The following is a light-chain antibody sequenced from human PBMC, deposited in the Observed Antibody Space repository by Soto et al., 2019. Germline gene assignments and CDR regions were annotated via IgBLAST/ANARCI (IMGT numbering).Light chain of an antibody. V-gene: IGLV2-14*01. CDR2: EVG. J-gene: IGLJ1*01. CDR1: STDIGSYNY. CDR3: NSYTTTTTLFV. Sequence: QSALTQPAAVSGSPGQSITISCVGTSTDIGSYNYVSWYQQFPGRAPKLILYEVGNRPSGIATRFSGSKSGNTASLTISGLQAEDEADYYCNSYTTTTTLFVFGTGTKLTVL.